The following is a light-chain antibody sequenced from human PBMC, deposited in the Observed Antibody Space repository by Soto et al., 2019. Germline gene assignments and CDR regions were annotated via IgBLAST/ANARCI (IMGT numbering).Light chain of an antibody. Sequence: DIQMTQFPSSLSASVGDRVTLTCQASQGISNYLNWYQQKPGKAPKLLIYDASTLETGVPSRFRGSGYGTEFTSTISGLQPEDVATYYCQQYERLVHFDGGTKVEIK. CDR3: QQYERLVH. V-gene: IGKV1-33*01. CDR1: QGISNY. J-gene: IGKJ4*01. CDR2: DAS.